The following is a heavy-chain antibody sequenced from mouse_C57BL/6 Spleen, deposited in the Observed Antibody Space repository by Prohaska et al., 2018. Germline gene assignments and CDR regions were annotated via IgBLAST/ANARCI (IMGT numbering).Heavy chain of an antibody. D-gene: IGHD3-2*02. CDR1: GYAFSSSW. CDR2: IYPGDGDT. Sequence: ASVKISCKASGYAFSSSWMNWVKQRPGKGLEWIGRIYPGDGDTNYNGKFKGKATVTADSSSSAEKRRRSSMRSEESAVDFCARSQLRLHFDYWGQGTTLTVSS. J-gene: IGHJ2*01. CDR3: ARSQLRLHFDY. V-gene: IGHV1-82*01.